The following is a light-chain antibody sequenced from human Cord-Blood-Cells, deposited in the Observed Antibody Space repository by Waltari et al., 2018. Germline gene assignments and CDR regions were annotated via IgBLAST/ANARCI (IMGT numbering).Light chain of an antibody. J-gene: IGLJ3*02. CDR2: YDS. V-gene: IGLV3-21*04. CDR3: QVWDSSSDLWV. CDR1: NIGSKS. Sequence: SYVLTQPPSVSVAPGKTARITCGGNNIGSKSVHWYQQKPGQAPVLVIYYDSDRPSGMPERFAGSNSGNTATLTISRVEAGDEADYYCQVWDSSSDLWVFGGGTKLTVL.